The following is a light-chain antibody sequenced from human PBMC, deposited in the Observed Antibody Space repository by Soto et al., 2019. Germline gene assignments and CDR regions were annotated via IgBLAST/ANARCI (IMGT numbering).Light chain of an antibody. CDR3: QQRSNWPIT. CDR2: GGS. J-gene: IGKJ5*01. Sequence: DIVLTQSPGTLSLSPGERATLSCRASQSVSSNHLAWYQQKPGQAPRLLIYGGSSRATGIPARFSGSGSGTDFTLTISSLEPKDFAVYYCQQRSNWPITFGQGTRLEIK. CDR1: QSVSSNH. V-gene: IGKV3D-20*02.